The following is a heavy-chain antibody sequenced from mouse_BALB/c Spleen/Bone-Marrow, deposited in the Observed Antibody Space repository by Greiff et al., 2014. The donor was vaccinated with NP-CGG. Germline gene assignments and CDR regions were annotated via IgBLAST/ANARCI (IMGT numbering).Heavy chain of an antibody. J-gene: IGHJ4*01. CDR1: GFTFSNYW. V-gene: IGHV6-6*02. CDR3: TRAYYGTMDY. CDR2: IRLKSNNYAT. Sequence: EVQLEESGGGLVQPGGSMKLSCAASGFTFSNYWMNWVRQTAEKGLEWVAEIRLKSNNYATQYAVTVKGRFTISRDNSKSSVYLQINNLGAEDTGICYCTRAYYGTMDYWGQGTSVTVSS. D-gene: IGHD2-10*01.